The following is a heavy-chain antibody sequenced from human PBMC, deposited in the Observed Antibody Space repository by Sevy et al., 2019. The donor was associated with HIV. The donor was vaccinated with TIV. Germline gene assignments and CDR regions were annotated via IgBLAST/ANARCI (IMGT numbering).Heavy chain of an antibody. Sequence: ASVKVSCKVSGYTLTQFSMHWVRQAPGKGLEWMSTFDPEDGDPEDGKTIYAQKFLGRVTMTEDTSTDTAYMELSSLRSDDTAVYYCATTKDYYDSSGYPFDYWGQGTLVTVSS. V-gene: IGHV1-24*01. D-gene: IGHD3-22*01. CDR3: ATTKDYYDSSGYPFDY. CDR2: FDPEDGDPEDGKT. J-gene: IGHJ4*02. CDR1: GYTLTQFS.